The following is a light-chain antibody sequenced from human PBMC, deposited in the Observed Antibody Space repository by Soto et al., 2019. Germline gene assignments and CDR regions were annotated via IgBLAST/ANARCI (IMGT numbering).Light chain of an antibody. CDR1: SSNIGSHT. J-gene: IGLJ2*01. CDR2: GSN. V-gene: IGLV1-44*01. Sequence: QSVLTQPPSASGIPGQSVTISCSGGSSNIGSHTVNWYQHLPGTAPKLLIYGSNQRPSGVPDRFSGSKSGTSASLAISGLQSEDEADYYCAAWDDSLDGYVVFGGGTQLTVL. CDR3: AAWDDSLDGYVV.